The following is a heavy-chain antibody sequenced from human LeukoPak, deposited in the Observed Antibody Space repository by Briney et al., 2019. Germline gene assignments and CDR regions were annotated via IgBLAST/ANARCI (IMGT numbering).Heavy chain of an antibody. Sequence: SETLSLTCAVYGGSLSGYYWSWIRQPPGKGLEWIGEINHSGSTNYNPSLKSRVTISVDTSKNQFSLKLSSVTAADTAVYYCARVSMVRGVKEVEYYFDYWSRGTLVTVSS. CDR2: INHSGST. CDR1: GGSLSGYY. D-gene: IGHD3-10*01. V-gene: IGHV4-34*01. J-gene: IGHJ4*02. CDR3: ARVSMVRGVKEVEYYFDY.